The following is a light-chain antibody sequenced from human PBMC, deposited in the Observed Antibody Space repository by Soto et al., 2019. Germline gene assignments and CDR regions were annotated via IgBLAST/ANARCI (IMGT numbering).Light chain of an antibody. J-gene: IGLJ2*01. V-gene: IGLV1-47*01. CDR1: SSNIGSNY. CDR2: RNN. Sequence: QSVPTQPPSASGTPGQRVTISCSGSSSNIGSNYVYWYQQLPGTAPKLLIYRNNQRPSGVPDRFSGSKSGTSASLAISGLRSEDEADYYCAAWDDSLSGPKVVFGGGTKLTVL. CDR3: AAWDDSLSGPKVV.